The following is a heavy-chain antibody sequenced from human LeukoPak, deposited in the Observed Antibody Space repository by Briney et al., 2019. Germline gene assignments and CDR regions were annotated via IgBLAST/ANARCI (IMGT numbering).Heavy chain of an antibody. V-gene: IGHV3-66*01. Sequence: QPGGSLRLSCAASGFTFSNYAMSWVRQAPGKGLEWVSVIYGGVNTVYADSVQGRFTISRDNSKNTVYLQMSSLRAEDTAVYYCAKSPKTGFLFDYWGKGTLVTVSS. CDR2: IYGGVNT. J-gene: IGHJ4*02. CDR3: AKSPKTGFLFDY. D-gene: IGHD1-1*01. CDR1: GFTFSNYA.